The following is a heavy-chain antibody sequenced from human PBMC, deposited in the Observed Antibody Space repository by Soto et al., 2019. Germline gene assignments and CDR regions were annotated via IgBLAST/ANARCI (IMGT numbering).Heavy chain of an antibody. CDR2: ISWTGAKT. V-gene: IGHV3-23*01. Sequence: GGSLRLSFSASGFPLGTHDMGWVRQAPGTGLEWVSSISWTGAKTYYSNAVTVRFTISIDNSKNTLHLQMQNLRAEDTAIYYCARAMTYYDTKGWFHXWGQGTLVTVSX. CDR1: GFPLGTHD. J-gene: IGHJ5*02. CDR3: ARAMTYYDTKGWFHX. D-gene: IGHD3-16*01.